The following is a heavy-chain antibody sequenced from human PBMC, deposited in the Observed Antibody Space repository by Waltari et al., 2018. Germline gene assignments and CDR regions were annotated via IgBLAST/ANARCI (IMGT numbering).Heavy chain of an antibody. J-gene: IGHJ4*02. D-gene: IGHD4-17*01. V-gene: IGHV1-8*01. CDR1: GNTFTSYE. CDR2: MNPNSGNT. Sequence: QVPLVQSGAEVKKPGASVKVSCKASGNTFTSYEINWVRPATGQGLEWMGWMNPNSGNTGYAQKFQGRVTMTRNTSISTAHMELSSLRSEDTAVYYCAIGGGYGDLLYLYWGQGTLVTVSS. CDR3: AIGGGYGDLLYLY.